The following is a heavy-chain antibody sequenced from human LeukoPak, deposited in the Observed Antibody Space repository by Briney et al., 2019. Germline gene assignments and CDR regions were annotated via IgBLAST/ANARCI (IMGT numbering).Heavy chain of an antibody. J-gene: IGHJ3*02. V-gene: IGHV3-33*01. Sequence: GGSLRLSCAASGFTFSSYGMHWVRQAPGKGLEWVAVIWYDGSNKYYADSVKGRFTISRDNSKNTLYLQMNSLRAEDTAVYYCARDGVRRFGELNAFDIWGQGTTVTVSS. CDR2: IWYDGSNK. D-gene: IGHD3-10*01. CDR3: ARDGVRRFGELNAFDI. CDR1: GFTFSSYG.